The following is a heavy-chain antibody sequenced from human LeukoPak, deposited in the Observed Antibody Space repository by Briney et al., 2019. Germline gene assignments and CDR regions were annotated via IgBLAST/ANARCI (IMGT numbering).Heavy chain of an antibody. V-gene: IGHV1-18*01. J-gene: IGHJ4*02. CDR3: PRDSSPVAGVGLF. Sequence: ASVRVSSKASGYTLSAYGISWVPQAPGQGREWMGWLYTYNGNANYAEQLQIRGTLTADSSTTTVYTELRNLTSYNTPDYYCPRDSSPVAGVGLFWGQGTLVTVSS. CDR2: LYTYNGNA. CDR1: GYTLSAYG. D-gene: IGHD6-19*01.